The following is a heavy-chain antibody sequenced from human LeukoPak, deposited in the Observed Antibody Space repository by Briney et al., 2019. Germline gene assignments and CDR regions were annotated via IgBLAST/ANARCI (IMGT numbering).Heavy chain of an antibody. CDR3: ARAPGGGFGFWFDP. J-gene: IGHJ5*02. V-gene: IGHV4-61*02. D-gene: IGHD3-10*01. Sequence: SQTLSLTCTVSGGSISSGSYYWSWIRQPAGKGLEWIGRIYTSGSTNYNPSLKSRVTISVDTSKNQFSLKLSSVTAADTAVYYCARAPGGGFGFWFDPWGQGTLVTVSS. CDR1: GGSISSGSYY. CDR2: IYTSGST.